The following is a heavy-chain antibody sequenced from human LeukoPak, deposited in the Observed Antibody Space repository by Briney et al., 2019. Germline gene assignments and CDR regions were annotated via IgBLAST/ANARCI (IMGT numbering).Heavy chain of an antibody. CDR2: IYSGGRT. Sequence: GGSLRLSCAASGFTVRDNYMTWVRQAPGKGLEWVSLIYSGGRTYYADSVKGRFTISRDNSENTLYVQMNSLRAEDTAVYYCARDSWAVPGPYYWGQGTLVTVSS. V-gene: IGHV3-66*01. D-gene: IGHD6-19*01. J-gene: IGHJ4*02. CDR1: GFTVRDNY. CDR3: ARDSWAVPGPYY.